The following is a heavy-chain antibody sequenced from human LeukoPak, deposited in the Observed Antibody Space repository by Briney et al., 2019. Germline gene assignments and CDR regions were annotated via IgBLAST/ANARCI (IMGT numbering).Heavy chain of an antibody. CDR3: ARSCRDGYRDFDY. Sequence: GESLKISCKGSGYSFTSYWIGWVRQMSGEGLEWMGIIYPGDSDSRYSPSFQGQVTISADKSISTAYLQWSSLKASDTAMYYCARSCRDGYRDFDYWGQGTLVTVSS. CDR1: GYSFTSYW. V-gene: IGHV5-51*01. J-gene: IGHJ4*02. D-gene: IGHD5-24*01. CDR2: IYPGDSDS.